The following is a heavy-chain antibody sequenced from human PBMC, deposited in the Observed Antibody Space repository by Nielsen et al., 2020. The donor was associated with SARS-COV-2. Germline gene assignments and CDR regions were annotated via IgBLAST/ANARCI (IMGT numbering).Heavy chain of an antibody. CDR1: GGSFSAYC. D-gene: IGHD2-2*03. CDR3: ARQSLDGSYYYYGMDV. Sequence: SETLSLTCAVYGGSFSAYCWTWVRQPPGKGLEWIGEITHGGSTYYNPSLKSRVTISVDTSKNQFSLKLSSVTAADTAVYYCARQSLDGSYYYYGMDVWGQGTTVTVSS. V-gene: IGHV4-34*09. J-gene: IGHJ6*02. CDR2: ITHGGST.